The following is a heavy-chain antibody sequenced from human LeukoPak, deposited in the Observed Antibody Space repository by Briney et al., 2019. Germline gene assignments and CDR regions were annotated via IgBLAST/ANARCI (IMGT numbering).Heavy chain of an antibody. D-gene: IGHD3/OR15-3a*01. CDR2: IYYNGKA. J-gene: IGHJ6*02. CDR3: AKFGTNYDMYV. Sequence: PSETLPLTCTVSGGSISGYYWTWIRQPPGKGLEWIGQIYYNGKADYNPSLESRITISVDTSKNQMSLRLNSVTAADTAIYYCAKFGTNYDMYVWGQGVTVAVSS. V-gene: IGHV4-59*13. CDR1: GGSISGYY.